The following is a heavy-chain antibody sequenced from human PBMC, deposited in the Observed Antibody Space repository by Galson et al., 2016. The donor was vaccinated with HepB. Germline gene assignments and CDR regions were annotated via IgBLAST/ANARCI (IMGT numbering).Heavy chain of an antibody. J-gene: IGHJ4*02. CDR2: INPNSGGT. V-gene: IGHV1-2*04. D-gene: IGHD5-18*01. CDR1: GYTFTGYY. CDR3: ARDRGLRIQLWIRGPYYFDY. Sequence: SVKVSCKASGYTFTGYYMHWVRQAPGQGLEWMGWINPNSGGTNYAQKFQGWVTMTRDTSISTAYMELSRLRSDDTAVYYCARDRGLRIQLWIRGPYYFDYWGQGTLVTVSS.